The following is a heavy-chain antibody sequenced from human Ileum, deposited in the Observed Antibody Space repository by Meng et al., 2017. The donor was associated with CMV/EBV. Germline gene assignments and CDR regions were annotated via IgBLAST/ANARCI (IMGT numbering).Heavy chain of an antibody. J-gene: IGHJ6*02. D-gene: IGHD4-23*01. CDR2: ISNSGST. CDR1: GGSISYFYY. Sequence: SETLSLTCTVSGGSISYFYYWTWIRQPPGKGLEWIGYISNSGSTNYNPSLKSRLTMSVDASQNQFSLNLSSVTAADTAFYYCARGRICNSGWNPPYGMDVWGQGTTVTVSS. V-gene: IGHV4-59*01. CDR3: ARGRICNSGWNPPYGMDV.